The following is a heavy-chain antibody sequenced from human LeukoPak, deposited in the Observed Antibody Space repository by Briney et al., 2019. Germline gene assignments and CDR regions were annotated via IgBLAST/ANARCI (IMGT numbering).Heavy chain of an antibody. CDR2: IYGNDDK. Sequence: TLSLTCTVSGGSISSGGYYWSWIRQPPGKALEWLAFIYGNDDKRYSPSLMSRLTITKDTSKNQVVLTMTNMDPVDTATYYCAHKSVDTSIDYWGQGTLVTVSS. J-gene: IGHJ4*02. D-gene: IGHD5-18*01. V-gene: IGHV2-5*01. CDR3: AHKSVDTSIDY. CDR1: GGSISSGGYY.